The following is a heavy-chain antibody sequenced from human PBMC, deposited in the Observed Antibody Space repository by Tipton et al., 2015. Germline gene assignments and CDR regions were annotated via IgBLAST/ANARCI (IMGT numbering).Heavy chain of an antibody. CDR2: IGGGAT. CDR1: GFTFSDSA. J-gene: IGHJ4*02. CDR3: AKELGARKPFDY. Sequence: SLRLSCATSGFTFSDSAMSWLRQPPGKGLEWVSAIGGGATFYADSVKGRFTISGDNSKNTLYLQMNNVRAEDTAVYFCAKELGARKPFDYWGQGTLVTVSS. V-gene: IGHV3-23*01. D-gene: IGHD3-16*01.